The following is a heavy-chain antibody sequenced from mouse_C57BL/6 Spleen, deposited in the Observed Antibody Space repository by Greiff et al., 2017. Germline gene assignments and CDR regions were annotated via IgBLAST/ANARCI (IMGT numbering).Heavy chain of an antibody. CDR3: ARSPTKTVDY. D-gene: IGHD1-3*01. V-gene: IGHV1-69*01. CDR1: GYTFTSYW. CDR2: IDPSDSYT. J-gene: IGHJ2*01. Sequence: VQLQQPGAELVMPGASVKLSCKASGYTFTSYWMHWVKQRPGQGLEWIGEIDPSDSYTNYNQKVKGNPTLTVDKSSSTAYMQLSSLTSADAAVYYCARSPTKTVDYWGQGTTLTVSS.